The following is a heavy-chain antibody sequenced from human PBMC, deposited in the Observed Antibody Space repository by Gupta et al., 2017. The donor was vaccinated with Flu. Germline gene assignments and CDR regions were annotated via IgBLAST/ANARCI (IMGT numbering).Heavy chain of an antibody. J-gene: IGHJ4*02. V-gene: IGHV5-51*01. Sequence: EVQLVQSGAEVKEPGASLKISCKGSEFTFTNFYIGWVRQMPGKGLEWMGIIYPGDSDKKYGPAVRGQVTISAEKSINNADLQWTSLRASDNAIYYCARRAAGTGVKQGFDSWGQGTAVTVSS. CDR2: IYPGDSDK. D-gene: IGHD3-10*01. CDR3: ARRAAGTGVKQGFDS. CDR1: EFTFTNFY.